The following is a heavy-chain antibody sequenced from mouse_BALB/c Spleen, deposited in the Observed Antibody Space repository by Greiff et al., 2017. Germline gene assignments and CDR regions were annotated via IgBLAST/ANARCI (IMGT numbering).Heavy chain of an antibody. Sequence: QVQLQQSGAELVKPGASVKLSCKASGYTFTSYWMHWAKQRPGQGLEWIGEINPSNGRTNYNEKFKSKATLTVDKSSSTAYMQLSSLTSEDSAVYYCARRGDDGYFYWYFDVWGAGTTVTVSS. CDR2: INPSNGRT. CDR3: ARRGDDGYFYWYFDV. V-gene: IGHV1S81*02. D-gene: IGHD2-3*01. J-gene: IGHJ1*01. CDR1: GYTFTSYW.